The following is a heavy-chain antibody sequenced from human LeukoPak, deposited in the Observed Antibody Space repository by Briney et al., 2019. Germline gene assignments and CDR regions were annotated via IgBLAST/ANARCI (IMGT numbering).Heavy chain of an antibody. CDR3: ARLTPAAGRLYFVD. V-gene: IGHV3-23*01. D-gene: IGHD6-13*01. CDR2: ISGGGETT. Sequence: PGGSLRLSCAASGFTFNNYAMNWVRQAPGKGLEWVSSISGGGETTYYADSAKGRFTISRDNSQNTLYLQMNSLRAEDTAVYYCARLTPAAGRLYFVDWGPGTLVTVSS. J-gene: IGHJ4*02. CDR1: GFTFNNYA.